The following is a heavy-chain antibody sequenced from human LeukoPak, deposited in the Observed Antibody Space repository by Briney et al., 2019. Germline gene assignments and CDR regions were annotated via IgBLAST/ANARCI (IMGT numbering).Heavy chain of an antibody. D-gene: IGHD5-24*01. CDR2: IIPILGIA. CDR3: ARGGDGYNYLFDY. V-gene: IGHV1-69*02. J-gene: IGHJ4*02. CDR1: GGTFSSYT. Sequence: SVKVSCKASGGTFSSYTISWVRQAPGQGLEWMGRIIPILGIANYAQKFQGRVTITADKSTSTAYMELSSLRSEDTAVFYCARGGDGYNYLFDYWGQGTLVTVSS.